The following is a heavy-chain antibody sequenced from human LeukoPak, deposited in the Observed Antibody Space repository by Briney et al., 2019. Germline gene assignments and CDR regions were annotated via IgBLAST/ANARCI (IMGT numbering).Heavy chain of an antibody. D-gene: IGHD3-3*01. CDR3: TTRIRFLEWLYDY. V-gene: IGHV3-15*01. J-gene: IGHJ4*02. CDR1: GFTFSNAW. Sequence: GGSLRLSCAASGFTFSNAWMSWVRQAPGKGLEWVGRIKSKTDGGTTDYAAPVKGRFTISRDDSKNTLYLQMNSLKTEDTAVYYCTTRIRFLEWLYDYWGQGTLVTVSS. CDR2: IKSKTDGGTT.